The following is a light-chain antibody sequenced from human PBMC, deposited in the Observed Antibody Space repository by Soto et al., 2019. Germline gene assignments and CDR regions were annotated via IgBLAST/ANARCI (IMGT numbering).Light chain of an antibody. J-gene: IGKJ2*01. V-gene: IGKV3-11*01. CDR3: QQRSNWPPYT. CDR1: QSVSSY. Sequence: EIVLTQSPATLSLSPGERATLSCRASQSVSSYLAWYQQKPGQAPRLLIYDASNRATGIPARFSGSVSGTDFTLTISSLEPDDFAVYYCQQRSNWPPYTFGQGTKLEIK. CDR2: DAS.